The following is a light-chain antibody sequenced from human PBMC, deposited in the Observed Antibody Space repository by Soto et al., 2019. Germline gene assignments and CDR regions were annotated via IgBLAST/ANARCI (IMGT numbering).Light chain of an antibody. CDR3: HQRQYWPPIT. CDR1: QSLSSRN. V-gene: IGKV3D-20*02. J-gene: IGKJ5*01. CDR2: GAS. Sequence: EIVMTQSPATLSVSPGERATLSCRASQSLSSRNLAWYQQKPGQAPRPLIYGASSRATGIPDRFSGSGSGTDFTLTISRLEPEDFAVYYCHQRQYWPPITFGQGTRLEIK.